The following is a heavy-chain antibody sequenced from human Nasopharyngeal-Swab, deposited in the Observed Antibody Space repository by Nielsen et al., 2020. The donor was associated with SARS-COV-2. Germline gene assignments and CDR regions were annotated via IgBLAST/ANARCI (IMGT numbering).Heavy chain of an antibody. Sequence: GESLKISCAASGFTFSSYAMSWVRQAPGKGLEWVSAISGSGGSTYYADSVKGRFTISRDNSKNTLYPQMNSLRAEDTAVYYCARDLDLYCGGDCSTWGGLDYWGQGTLVTVSS. CDR2: ISGSGGST. CDR1: GFTFSSYA. J-gene: IGHJ4*02. D-gene: IGHD2-21*02. V-gene: IGHV3-23*01. CDR3: ARDLDLYCGGDCSTWGGLDY.